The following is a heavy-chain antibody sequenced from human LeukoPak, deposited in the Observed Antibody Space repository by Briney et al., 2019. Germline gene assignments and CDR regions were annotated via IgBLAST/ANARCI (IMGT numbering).Heavy chain of an antibody. CDR1: GFTFSSYS. CDR2: ISSSSSTI. D-gene: IGHD3-22*01. J-gene: IGHJ4*02. V-gene: IGHV3-48*01. CDR3: ARGSVPTNYYYDSSGYYLPFGY. Sequence: GGSLRLSCAASGFTFSSYSMNWVRQAPGKGLEWVSYISSSSSTIYYADSVKGRFTISRDNAKNSLYLQMNSLRAEDTAVYYCARGSVPTNYYYDSSGYYLPFGYWGQGTLVTVSS.